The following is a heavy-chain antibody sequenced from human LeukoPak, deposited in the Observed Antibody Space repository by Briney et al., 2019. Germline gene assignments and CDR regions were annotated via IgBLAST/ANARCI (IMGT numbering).Heavy chain of an antibody. J-gene: IGHJ4*02. CDR2: IIPIFGTA. D-gene: IGHD6-19*01. V-gene: IGHV1-69*13. CDR1: GGTFSSYA. CDR3: AREGSSGWYRDLYYFDY. Sequence: ASVKVSCKASGGTFSSYAISWVRQAPGQGLAWMGGIIPIFGTANYAQKFQGRVTITADESTSTAYMELSSLRSEDTAVYYCAREGSSGWYRDLYYFDYWGQGTLVTVSS.